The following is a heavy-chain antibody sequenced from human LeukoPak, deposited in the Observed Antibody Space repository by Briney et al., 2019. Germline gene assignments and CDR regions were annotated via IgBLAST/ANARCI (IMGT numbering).Heavy chain of an antibody. CDR2: MNPNSGNT. V-gene: IGHV1-8*02. D-gene: IGHD3-22*01. CDR1: GYTFTSYY. Sequence: ASVKVSCKASGYTFTSYYMHWVRQAPGQGLEWMGWMNPNSGNTGYAQKFQGRVTMTRNTSISTAYMELSSLRSEDTAVYYCARDAGITMIVDWGQGTLVTVSS. CDR3: ARDAGITMIVD. J-gene: IGHJ4*02.